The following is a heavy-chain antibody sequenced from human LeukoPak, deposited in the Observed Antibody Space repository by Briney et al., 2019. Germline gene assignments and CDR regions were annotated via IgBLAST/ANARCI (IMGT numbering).Heavy chain of an antibody. CDR3: ARGPYYYGMDV. Sequence: GSLRLSCAASAFTFSNFWMSWVRQAPGKGLEWVSVIYSGGSTYYADSVKGRFTISRDNSKNTLYLQMNSLRAEDTAVYYCARGPYYYGMDVWGQGTTVTVSS. V-gene: IGHV3-66*01. CDR1: AFTFSNFW. J-gene: IGHJ6*02. CDR2: IYSGGST.